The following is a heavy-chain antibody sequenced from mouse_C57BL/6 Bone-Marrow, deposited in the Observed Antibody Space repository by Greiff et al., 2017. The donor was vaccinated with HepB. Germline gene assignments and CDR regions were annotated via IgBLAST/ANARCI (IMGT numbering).Heavy chain of an antibody. CDR2: ISNGGGST. Sequence: EVKLVESGGGLVQPGGSMKLSCAASGFTFSDYYMYWVRQTPEKRLEWVAYISNGGGSTYYPDTVKGRFTISRDNAKNTLYLQMSRLKSEDTAMYYCARLPYGSGLYAMDYWGQGTSVTVSS. J-gene: IGHJ4*01. CDR1: GFTFSDYY. D-gene: IGHD1-1*01. CDR3: ARLPYGSGLYAMDY. V-gene: IGHV5-12*01.